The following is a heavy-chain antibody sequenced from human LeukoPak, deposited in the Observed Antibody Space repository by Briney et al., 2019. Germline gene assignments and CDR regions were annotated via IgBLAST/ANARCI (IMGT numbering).Heavy chain of an antibody. CDR2: INHSGST. J-gene: IGHJ4*02. CDR3: ARKHITMVRGVEGLFDY. CDR1: GGSFSGYY. D-gene: IGHD3-10*01. Sequence: PSETLSLTCAVYGGSFSGYYWSWIRQPPGKGLEWIGEINHSGSTNYNPSLKSRVTISVDTSKNQFSLELSSVTAADTAVYYCARKHITMVRGVEGLFDYWGQGTLVTVSS. V-gene: IGHV4-34*01.